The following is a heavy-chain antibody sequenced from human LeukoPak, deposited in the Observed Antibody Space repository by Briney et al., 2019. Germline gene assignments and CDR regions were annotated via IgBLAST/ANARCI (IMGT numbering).Heavy chain of an antibody. J-gene: IGHJ5*02. Sequence: ASVKVSCKVSGYTLTELSMHWVRQAPGKGLEWMGGFDPEDGEIIYAQKFQGRVTMTEDTSTDTAYMELSSLRSEDTAVYYCASTSSGWYDWFDPWGQGTLVTVSS. CDR2: FDPEDGEI. CDR1: GYTLTELS. CDR3: ASTSSGWYDWFDP. D-gene: IGHD6-13*01. V-gene: IGHV1-24*01.